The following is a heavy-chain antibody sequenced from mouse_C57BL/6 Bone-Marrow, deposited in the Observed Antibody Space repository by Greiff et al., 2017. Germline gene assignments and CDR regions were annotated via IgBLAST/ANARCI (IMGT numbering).Heavy chain of an antibody. CDR3: ARGGDDYGYFDV. V-gene: IGHV14-2*01. CDR2: IDPEDGET. CDR1: GFNIKDYY. D-gene: IGHD2-4*01. J-gene: IGHJ1*03. Sequence: DVKLQESGAELVKPGASVKLSCTASGFNIKDYYMHWVKQRTEQGLEWIGRIDPEDGETKYAPKFQGKATITADTSSNTAYLQLSSLTSEDSAVYFCARGGDDYGYFDVWGTGTTVTVSS.